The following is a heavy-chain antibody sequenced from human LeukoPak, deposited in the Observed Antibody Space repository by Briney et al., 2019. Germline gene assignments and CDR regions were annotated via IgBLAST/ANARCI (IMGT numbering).Heavy chain of an antibody. Sequence: SETLSLTCTVSGGSISSYYWSWIRQPPGKGLEWIGYIYYSGSANYNPSLKSRVTISVDTSKNQFSLKLSSVTAADTAVYYCAVQIAVAGMDWFDPWGQGTLVTVSS. CDR2: IYYSGSA. D-gene: IGHD6-19*01. V-gene: IGHV4-59*01. CDR3: AVQIAVAGMDWFDP. J-gene: IGHJ5*02. CDR1: GGSISSYY.